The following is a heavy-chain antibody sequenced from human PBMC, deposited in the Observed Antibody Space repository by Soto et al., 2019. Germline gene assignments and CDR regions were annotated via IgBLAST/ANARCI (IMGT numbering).Heavy chain of an antibody. CDR2: IYPSDSGT. CDR1: GYNFAGYW. J-gene: IGHJ4*02. Sequence: LGESLKISCKGSGYNFAGYWIAWVRPMPGKGLELMGIIYPSDSGTRYRPSFQGQVTISADKSISSAYLQWSSLRASDTAMYYCARGGVSTRTFDYWGQGTPVTVSS. V-gene: IGHV5-51*01. D-gene: IGHD3-3*01. CDR3: ARGGVSTRTFDY.